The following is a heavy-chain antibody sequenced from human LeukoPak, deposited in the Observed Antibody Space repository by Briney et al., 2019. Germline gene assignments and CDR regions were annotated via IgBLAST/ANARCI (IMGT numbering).Heavy chain of an antibody. CDR3: ARESTTVGAIGAFDI. CDR2: IHTRGTI. CDR1: GGSFSSYQ. D-gene: IGHD1-26*01. V-gene: IGHV4-4*07. J-gene: IGHJ3*02. Sequence: SETLSLTCTVSGGSFSSYQWTWLRQPAGKGLEWIGGIHTRGTINYNPSLQSRVTMSVDTTKNQFSLKLSSVTAADTAVYYCARESTTVGAIGAFDIWGQGTMVAVSS.